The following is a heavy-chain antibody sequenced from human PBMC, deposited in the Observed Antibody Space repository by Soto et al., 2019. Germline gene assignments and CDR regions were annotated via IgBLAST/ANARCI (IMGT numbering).Heavy chain of an antibody. V-gene: IGHV3-23*01. J-gene: IGHJ4*02. CDR3: AKDRYSSSSHFDY. CDR2: ISGSGGST. CDR1: GFTFSSYA. Sequence: GGSLRLSCAASGFTFSSYAMSWVRQAPGKGPEWVSAISGSGGSTYYADSVKGRFTISRDNSKNTLYLQMNSLRAEDTAAYYCAKDRYSSSSHFDYWGQGTLVTVSS. D-gene: IGHD6-6*01.